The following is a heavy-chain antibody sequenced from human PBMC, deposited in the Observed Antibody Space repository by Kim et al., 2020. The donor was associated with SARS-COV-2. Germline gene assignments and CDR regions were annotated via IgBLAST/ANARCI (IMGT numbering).Heavy chain of an antibody. D-gene: IGHD3-3*01. CDR1: GFTFSSYA. V-gene: IGHV3-64*01. CDR3: ARDQMGFWSGFGYYYGM. CDR2: ISSNGGST. J-gene: IGHJ6*01. Sequence: GGSLRLSCAASGFTFSSYAMHWVRQAPGKGLEYVSAISSNGGSTYYAYSVKGRFTISRDNSKNTLYLQMGSLRAEDMAVYYCARDQMGFWSGFGYYYGM.